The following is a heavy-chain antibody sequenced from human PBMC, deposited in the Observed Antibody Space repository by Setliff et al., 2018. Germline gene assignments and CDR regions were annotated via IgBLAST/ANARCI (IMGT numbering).Heavy chain of an antibody. D-gene: IGHD3-10*01. Sequence: EASVKVSCKTSGYTFTTYAISWMRHAPGQGLEWMGWINTNTGNPSYAQDFTGRFVFSLDTSVSTAYLQISSLKAEDTAVYYCARASRFGTIVYKGYYYMDVWGKGTTVTVSS. CDR3: ARASRFGTIVYKGYYYMDV. CDR1: GYTFTTYA. J-gene: IGHJ6*03. CDR2: INTNTGNP. V-gene: IGHV7-4-1*02.